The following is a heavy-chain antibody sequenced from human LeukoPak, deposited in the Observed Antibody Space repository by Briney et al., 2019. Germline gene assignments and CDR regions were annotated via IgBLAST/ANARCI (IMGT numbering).Heavy chain of an antibody. V-gene: IGHV4-61*02. CDR2: IYSTGST. CDR3: ARDQTYSGSGICTYFDY. Sequence: SQTLSLTCTVSGGSISSGGYYWSWIRQPAGKGLEYIGRIYSTGSTNYNPSLRSRVTISVDTSKTHFSLKLSSVTAADAVVYYCARDQTYSGSGICTYFDYWGQGILVTVST. D-gene: IGHD3-10*01. CDR1: GGSISSGGYY. J-gene: IGHJ4*02.